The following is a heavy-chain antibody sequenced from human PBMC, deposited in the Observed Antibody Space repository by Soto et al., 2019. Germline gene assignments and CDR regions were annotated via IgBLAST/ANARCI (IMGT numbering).Heavy chain of an antibody. J-gene: IGHJ6*02. CDR2: IYSGGST. Sequence: EVQLVETGGGLIQPGGSLRLSCAASGFTVSSNYMSWVRQAPGKGLEWVSVIYSGGSTYYADSVKGRFTISRDNSKNTLYLQMNSLRAEDTAVYYCASTLPLKAMDVWGQGTTVTVSS. CDR1: GFTVSSNY. D-gene: IGHD3-10*01. V-gene: IGHV3-53*02. CDR3: ASTLPLKAMDV.